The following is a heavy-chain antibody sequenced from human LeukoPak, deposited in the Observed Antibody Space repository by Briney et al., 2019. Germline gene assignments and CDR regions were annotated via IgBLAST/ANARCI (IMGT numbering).Heavy chain of an antibody. CDR2: ITSTSSTI. D-gene: IGHD3-3*01. Sequence: GGSLRLSCAASGFAFNTYSMNWVRQAPGKGLEWVSYITSTSSTIHHADSVKGRFTISRDNVKNSLSLQMNSLRAEDTAVYYCARGYDFWSGYLNWFDPWGQGTLVTVSS. V-gene: IGHV3-48*01. CDR3: ARGYDFWSGYLNWFDP. J-gene: IGHJ5*02. CDR1: GFAFNTYS.